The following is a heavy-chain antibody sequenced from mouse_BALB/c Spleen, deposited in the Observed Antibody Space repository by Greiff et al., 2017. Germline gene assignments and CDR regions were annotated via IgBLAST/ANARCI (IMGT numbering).Heavy chain of an antibody. Sequence: VQLKESGPGLVKPSQSLSLTCTVTGYSITSDYAWNWIRQFPGNKLEWMGYISYSGSTSYNPSLKSRISITRDTSKNQFFLQLNSVTTEDTATYYCARLITTVVAPGAMDYWGQGTSVTVSS. V-gene: IGHV3-2*02. CDR1: GYSITSDYA. CDR3: ARLITTVVAPGAMDY. D-gene: IGHD1-1*01. CDR2: ISYSGST. J-gene: IGHJ4*01.